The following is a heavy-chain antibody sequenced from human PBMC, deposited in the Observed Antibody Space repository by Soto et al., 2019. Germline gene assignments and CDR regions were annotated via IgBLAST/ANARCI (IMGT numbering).Heavy chain of an antibody. Sequence: SSETLSLTCTVSGGSISSGGYYWSWIRQHPGKGLEWIGYIYYSGSTYYNPSLKSRVTISVDTSKNQFSLKLSSVTAADTAVYYCASAAGTEKDAFDIWGQGTMVTVSS. V-gene: IGHV4-31*03. J-gene: IGHJ3*02. CDR3: ASAAGTEKDAFDI. CDR2: IYYSGST. D-gene: IGHD6-13*01. CDR1: GGSISSGGYY.